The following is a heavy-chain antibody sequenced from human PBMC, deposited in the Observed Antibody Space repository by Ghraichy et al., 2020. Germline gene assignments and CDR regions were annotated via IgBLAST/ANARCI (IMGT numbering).Heavy chain of an antibody. J-gene: IGHJ3*02. Sequence: GESLNISCKGSGYSFTSYWIGWVRQMPGKGLEWMGIIYPGDSDTRYSPSFQGQVTISADKSISTAYLQWSSLKASDTAMYYCARQRGGSGSYYIGAFDIWGQGTMVTVSS. CDR2: IYPGDSDT. D-gene: IGHD3-10*01. CDR1: GYSFTSYW. CDR3: ARQRGGSGSYYIGAFDI. V-gene: IGHV5-51*01.